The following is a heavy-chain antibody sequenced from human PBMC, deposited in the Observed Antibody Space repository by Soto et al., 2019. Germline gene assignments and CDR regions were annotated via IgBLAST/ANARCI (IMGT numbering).Heavy chain of an antibody. CDR1: GFTVSSNY. CDR2: IYSGGST. Sequence: GGSLRLSCAASGFTVSSNYMSWVRQAPGKWLEWVSVIYSGGSTYYADSVKGRFTISRDNSKNTLYLQMNSLRAEDTAVYYCARERSGSSGWYSPPPYGMDVWGQGXTVTVYS. J-gene: IGHJ6*02. D-gene: IGHD6-19*01. CDR3: ARERSGSSGWYSPPPYGMDV. V-gene: IGHV3-53*01.